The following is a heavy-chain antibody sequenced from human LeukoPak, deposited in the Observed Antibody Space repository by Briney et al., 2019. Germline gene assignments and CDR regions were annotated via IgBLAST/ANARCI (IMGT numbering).Heavy chain of an antibody. Sequence: IPGGSLRLSCAASGFTFSNAWMSWVRQAPGKGLEWVGRIKSKTDGCTTEYAAPVKGRFTISRDDSKNTLYLQMNSLKTEDTAVYYCTTESYVYTAMVGWDYYGMDVWGQGTTVTVSS. D-gene: IGHD5-18*01. CDR3: TTESYVYTAMVGWDYYGMDV. V-gene: IGHV3-15*01. J-gene: IGHJ6*02. CDR2: IKSKTDGCTT. CDR1: GFTFSNAW.